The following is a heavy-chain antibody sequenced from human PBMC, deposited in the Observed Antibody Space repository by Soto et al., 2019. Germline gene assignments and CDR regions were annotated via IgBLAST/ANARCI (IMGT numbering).Heavy chain of an antibody. CDR2: IWYDGSNK. Sequence: PGGSLRLSCAASGFTFSSYGMHWVRQAPGKGLEWVAVIWYDGSNKYYADSVKGRFTISRDNSKNTLYLQMNSLRAEDTAVYYCARDGYYYDSSGYSYYYGMDVWGQGTTVTVSS. D-gene: IGHD3-22*01. V-gene: IGHV3-33*01. J-gene: IGHJ6*02. CDR1: GFTFSSYG. CDR3: ARDGYYYDSSGYSYYYGMDV.